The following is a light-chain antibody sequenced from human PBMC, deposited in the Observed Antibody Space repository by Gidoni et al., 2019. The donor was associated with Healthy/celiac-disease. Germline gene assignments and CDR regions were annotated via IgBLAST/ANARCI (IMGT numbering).Light chain of an antibody. V-gene: IGLV4-69*02. CDR1: SGHSSYA. J-gene: IGLJ3*02. CDR2: LNSDGSH. Sequence: QLVLTQSPPASASLGASVKLTCTLSSGHSSYAIAWHQQQPEKGPRYLMKLNSDGSHSKGDGIADRFSGSSSGAERYLTISSLQSEDEADYYCQTWGTGIRVFGGGTKLTVL. CDR3: QTWGTGIRV.